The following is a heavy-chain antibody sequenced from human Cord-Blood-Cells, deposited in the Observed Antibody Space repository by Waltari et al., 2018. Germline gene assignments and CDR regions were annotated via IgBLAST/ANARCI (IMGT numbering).Heavy chain of an antibody. Sequence: EVQLVESGGGLVQPGGSLRLSCAASGFTFSSYWMHWVNQAPGKGLVWVSRSNIYVSSTSYADSVKGRFTISRDNAKNTLYLQMNSLRAEDTAVYYCARVPIGGSYDFWGQGTLVTVSS. CDR1: GFTFSSYW. J-gene: IGHJ4*02. CDR3: ARVPIGGSYDF. V-gene: IGHV3-74*01. CDR2: SNIYVSST. D-gene: IGHD1-26*01.